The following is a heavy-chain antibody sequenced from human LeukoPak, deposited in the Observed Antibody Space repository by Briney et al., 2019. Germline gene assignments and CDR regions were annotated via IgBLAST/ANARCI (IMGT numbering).Heavy chain of an antibody. J-gene: IGHJ4*02. V-gene: IGHV4-59*08. CDR2: PYYSGST. CDR3: ARGLAHKFDY. Sequence: SETLSLTCTVSGGSISTYYWSWFRQPPGKGLEWIGYPYYSGSTNYNPPLKSRVTISLDTSKNQFSLKLSSVTAADTAVYYCARGLAHKFDYWGQGTLVTVSS. D-gene: IGHD6-19*01. CDR1: GGSISTYY.